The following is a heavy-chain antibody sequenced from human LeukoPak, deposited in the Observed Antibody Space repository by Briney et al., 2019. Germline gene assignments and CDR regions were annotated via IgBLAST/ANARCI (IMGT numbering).Heavy chain of an antibody. CDR3: ARCEMTTTPRFAS. V-gene: IGHV1-2*02. Sequence: GASVKVSCKASGYTFSGYYIHWVRQAPGRGLEWMAWLNPNSGVTNYAQNFQGRVTVTRDTSISTAYMEPSSLRSDDTALYYCARCEMTTTPRFASWGQGTLVTVSS. D-gene: IGHD5-24*01. CDR2: LNPNSGVT. CDR1: GYTFSGYY. J-gene: IGHJ4*02.